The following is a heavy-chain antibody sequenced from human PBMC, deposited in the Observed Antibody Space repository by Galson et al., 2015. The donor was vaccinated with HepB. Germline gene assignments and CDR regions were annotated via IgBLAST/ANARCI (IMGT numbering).Heavy chain of an antibody. V-gene: IGHV3-64D*06. CDR2: ISSNGGNT. D-gene: IGHD6-19*01. J-gene: IGHJ5*02. CDR3: VKDEQTSSSGWVGWFDP. CDR1: GFTFSSYA. Sequence: SLRLSCAASGFTFSSYAMHWVRQAPGKGLDYVSAISSNGGNTYYADSVKGRFTISRDNSENTLYLQMSSLRAEDTAVYYCVKDEQTSSSGWVGWFDPWGQGTLVTVSS.